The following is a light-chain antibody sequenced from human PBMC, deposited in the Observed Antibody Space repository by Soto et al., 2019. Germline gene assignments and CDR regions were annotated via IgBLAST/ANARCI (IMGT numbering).Light chain of an antibody. J-gene: IGKJ5*01. CDR2: KAS. V-gene: IGKV1-5*03. Sequence: DIQMTQSPSTLSASIGDRVTITCRASQTISDWLAWHQQKPGKAPKLLIYKASSLESGVPSRFSGSGSGTDFTLTITSLQPEDFATYYCQQSYNSPPITFGQGTRLEIK. CDR1: QTISDW. CDR3: QQSYNSPPIT.